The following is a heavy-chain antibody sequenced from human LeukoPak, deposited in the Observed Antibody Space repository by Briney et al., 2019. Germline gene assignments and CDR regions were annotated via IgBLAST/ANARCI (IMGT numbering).Heavy chain of an antibody. CDR1: GFTFSSYG. CDR3: ARDSGTTDY. Sequence: GGSLRLSCAASGFTFSSYGMHWVRQAPGKGLVWVLRINSDGSSTSYADSVKGRFTISRDNAKNTLYLQMNSLRAEDTAVYYCARDSGTTDYWGQGTLVTASS. CDR2: INSDGSST. V-gene: IGHV3-74*01. J-gene: IGHJ4*02. D-gene: IGHD1-1*01.